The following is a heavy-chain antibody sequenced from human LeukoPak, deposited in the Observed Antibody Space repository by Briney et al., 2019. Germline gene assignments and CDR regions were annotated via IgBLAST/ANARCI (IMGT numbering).Heavy chain of an antibody. CDR3: ARVLNYYDSSGYYCYYFDY. D-gene: IGHD3-22*01. Sequence: ASVQVSCKASGYTFTSNYIHWVRQAPGQGLEWMGWMNPNSGGTNYAQKFQGRVTMTRDTSISTAYMELSRLRSDDTALYYCARVLNYYDSSGYYCYYFDYWGQGTLVTVSS. CDR1: GYTFTSNY. J-gene: IGHJ4*02. V-gene: IGHV1-2*02. CDR2: MNPNSGGT.